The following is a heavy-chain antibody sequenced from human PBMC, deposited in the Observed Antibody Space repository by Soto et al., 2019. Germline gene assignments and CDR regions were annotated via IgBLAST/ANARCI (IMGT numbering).Heavy chain of an antibody. CDR1: GFTFSSYA. Sequence: GGSLRLSCAASGFTFSSYAMSWVRQAPGKGLEWVSAISGSGGSTYYADSVKGRFTISRDNSKNTLYLQMNSLRAEDTAVYYCAKDEADSSSWYLEYFQHWGQGTLVTVSS. V-gene: IGHV3-23*01. CDR2: ISGSGGST. D-gene: IGHD6-13*01. CDR3: AKDEADSSSWYLEYFQH. J-gene: IGHJ1*01.